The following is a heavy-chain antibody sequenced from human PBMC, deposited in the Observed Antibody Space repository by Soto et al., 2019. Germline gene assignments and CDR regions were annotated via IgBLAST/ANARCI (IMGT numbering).Heavy chain of an antibody. D-gene: IGHD3-9*01. V-gene: IGHV3-66*04. J-gene: IGHJ4*02. CDR3: ARQHPLTPKYDTFDY. Sequence: GGSLRLSCAASGFTVSSNYMSWVRQAPGKGLEWVSVIYSGGSTYYADSVKGRFTISRDNSKNTLYLQMNSLRAEDTAVYYCARQHPLTPKYDTFDYWGQGTLVTVSS. CDR2: IYSGGST. CDR1: GFTVSSNY.